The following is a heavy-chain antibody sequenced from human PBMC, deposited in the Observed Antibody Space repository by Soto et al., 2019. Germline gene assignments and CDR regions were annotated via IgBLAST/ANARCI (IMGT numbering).Heavy chain of an antibody. CDR1: GGSISSGGYY. Sequence: SETLSLTCTVSGGSISSGGYYWSWIRQHPGKGLEWIGYIYYSGSTYYNPSLKSRVTISVDTSKNQFSLKLSSVTAADTAVYYCARAELWPQYYGMDVWGQGTTVTVSS. D-gene: IGHD5-18*01. V-gene: IGHV4-31*03. J-gene: IGHJ6*02. CDR2: IYYSGST. CDR3: ARAELWPQYYGMDV.